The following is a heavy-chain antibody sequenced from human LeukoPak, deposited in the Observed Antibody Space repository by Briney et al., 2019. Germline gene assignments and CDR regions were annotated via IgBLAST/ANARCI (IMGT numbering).Heavy chain of an antibody. Sequence: SVKVSCKASGGTFRSYAISWVRQAPGQGLEWMGGIIPIFGTANHAQKFQGRVTITADESTSTAYMELSSLRSEDTAVYYCARDQGYRYGYGDFDYWGQGTLVTVSS. CDR3: ARDQGYRYGYGDFDY. D-gene: IGHD5-18*01. J-gene: IGHJ4*02. V-gene: IGHV1-69*13. CDR2: IIPIFGTA. CDR1: GGTFRSYA.